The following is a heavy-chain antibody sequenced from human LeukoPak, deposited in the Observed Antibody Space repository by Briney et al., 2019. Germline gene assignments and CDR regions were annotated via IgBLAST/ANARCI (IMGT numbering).Heavy chain of an antibody. Sequence: PSETLSLTCTVSGGSISSYYGSWIRQPPGKGLEWIGYIYYSGSTNYNPSLKSRVTISVDTSKNQFSLKLSSVTAADTAVYYCARATGSFGGVGYYFDYWGQGTLVTVSS. D-gene: IGHD3-16*01. CDR2: IYYSGST. J-gene: IGHJ4*02. CDR1: GGSISSYY. CDR3: ARATGSFGGVGYYFDY. V-gene: IGHV4-59*01.